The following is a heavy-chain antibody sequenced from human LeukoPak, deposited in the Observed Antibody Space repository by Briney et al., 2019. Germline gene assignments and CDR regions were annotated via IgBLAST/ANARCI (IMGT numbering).Heavy chain of an antibody. CDR2: IYNGGST. D-gene: IGHD3-10*01. CDR1: GFTVSSNY. V-gene: IGHV3-66*01. CDR3: ARENIHDADGLLWFGEEYVGY. Sequence: GGSLRLSCAASGFTVSSNYMSWVRQAPGKGLEWVSVIYNGGSTYYADSVKGRFTISRDNSKNTLYLQMNSLRAEDTAVYYCARENIHDADGLLWFGEEYVGYWGQGTLVTVSS. J-gene: IGHJ4*02.